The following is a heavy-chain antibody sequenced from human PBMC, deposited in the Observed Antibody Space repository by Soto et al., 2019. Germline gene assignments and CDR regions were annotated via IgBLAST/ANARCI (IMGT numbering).Heavy chain of an antibody. CDR1: GGTFSSYA. Sequence: GPSVKVSCKASGGTFSSYAISWVRQAPGQGLEWMGGIIPIFGTANYAQKFQDRVTITADKSTSTAYMELSSLRSEDTAVYYCARDLRCSGGSCYPYYYYYGMDVWGQGTTVTVSS. CDR2: IIPIFGTA. CDR3: ARDLRCSGGSCYPYYYYYGMDV. D-gene: IGHD2-15*01. J-gene: IGHJ6*02. V-gene: IGHV1-69*06.